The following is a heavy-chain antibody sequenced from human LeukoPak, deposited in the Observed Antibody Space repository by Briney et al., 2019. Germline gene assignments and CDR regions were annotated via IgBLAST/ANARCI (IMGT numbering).Heavy chain of an antibody. Sequence: ASVKVSCKASGYSFTSYYMHWVRQARGQGLEWMGIINPSGGSTSYAQKFHGRVTMTRDTSTSTVYMELSSLRSEDTAVYYCARGVAGTIDYWGQGTLVTVSS. CDR1: GYSFTSYY. CDR2: INPSGGST. CDR3: ARGVAGTIDY. J-gene: IGHJ4*02. D-gene: IGHD6-19*01. V-gene: IGHV1-46*01.